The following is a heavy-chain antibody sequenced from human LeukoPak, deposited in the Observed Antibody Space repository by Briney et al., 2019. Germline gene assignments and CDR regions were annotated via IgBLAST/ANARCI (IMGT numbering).Heavy chain of an antibody. CDR1: EFTVSDHY. CDR3: AKGYCGGGTCYSGFL. V-gene: IGHV3-72*01. J-gene: IGHJ4*02. Sequence: GGSLRLSCAASEFTVSDHYIDWVRPAPGKGLEWVGRSRDKAQSYTTEYAASVKGRFTISRDDSENSLYLQMNSLKTEDTAVYYCAKGYCGGGTCYSGFLWGQGTLVTVSS. D-gene: IGHD2-15*01. CDR2: SRDKAQSYTT.